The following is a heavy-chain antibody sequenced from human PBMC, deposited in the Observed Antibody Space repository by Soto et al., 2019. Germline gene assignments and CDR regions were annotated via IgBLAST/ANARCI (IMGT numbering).Heavy chain of an antibody. CDR3: AHSLYCSGGSCYYSNPFGP. CDR2: IYWDDDK. V-gene: IGHV2-5*02. J-gene: IGHJ5*02. D-gene: IGHD2-15*01. Sequence: QITLKESGPTLVKPTQTLTLTCTFSGFSLSTSGVGVGWIRQPPGKALEWLALIYWDDDKRYSPSLKSRLTIPKDTSKNQVVLKMTNMEPVDTATYYCAHSLYCSGGSCYYSNPFGPWGQGTLVTVSS. CDR1: GFSLSTSGVG.